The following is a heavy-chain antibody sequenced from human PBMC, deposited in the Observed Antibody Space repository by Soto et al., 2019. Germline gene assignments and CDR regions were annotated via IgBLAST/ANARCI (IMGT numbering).Heavy chain of an antibody. D-gene: IGHD1-20*01. CDR2: INSDGSST. V-gene: IGHV3-74*01. CDR1: VFTFSSYR. CDR3: ARDNWNSN. J-gene: IGHJ4*02. Sequence: GVPLRRSCARPVFTFSSYRLHLVRQAPGKGLVWVSLINSDGSSTNYADSVKGRFAILRDNAKNTLYLQMNSLRAEDTAVYYCARDNWNSNWGQGTLVTVSS.